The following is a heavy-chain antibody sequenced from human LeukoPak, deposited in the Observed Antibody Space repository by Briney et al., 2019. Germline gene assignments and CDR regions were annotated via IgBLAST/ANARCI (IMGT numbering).Heavy chain of an antibody. CDR3: ARLPSRPYYYYYYGMDV. Sequence: SETLSLTCTVSGGSISSYYWSWIRQPPGKGLEWIGYIYYSGSTNYNPSLKSRVTISVDTSKNQFSLKLSSVTAADTAVYYCARLPSRPYYYYYYGMDVWGQGTTVTVSS. CDR2: IYYSGST. V-gene: IGHV4-59*01. CDR1: GGSISSYY. J-gene: IGHJ6*02. D-gene: IGHD2-2*01.